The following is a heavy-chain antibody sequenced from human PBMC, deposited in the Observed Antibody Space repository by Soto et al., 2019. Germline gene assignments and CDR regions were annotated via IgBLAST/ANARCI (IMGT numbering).Heavy chain of an antibody. CDR1: GGSISSGGYY. CDR2: IYYSGST. CDR3: ARVGTVTPSPDNYYYYGMDV. V-gene: IGHV4-31*03. D-gene: IGHD4-17*01. J-gene: IGHJ6*02. Sequence: QVQLQESGPGLVKPSQTLSLTCTVSGGSISSGGYYWSWIRQHPGKGLEWIGYIYYSGSTYYNPSLKSRVTISVDTSKNQFSLKLSSVTAADTTVYYCARVGTVTPSPDNYYYYGMDVWGQGTTVTVSS.